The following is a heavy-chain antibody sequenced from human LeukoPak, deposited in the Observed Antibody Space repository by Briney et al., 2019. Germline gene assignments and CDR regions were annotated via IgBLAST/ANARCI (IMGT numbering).Heavy chain of an antibody. CDR3: ARSFYYYDSDY. CDR2: ISSSGSTI. J-gene: IGHJ4*02. V-gene: IGHV3-11*04. CDR1: RFTFSDYY. Sequence: GGSLRLSCAASRFTFSDYYMSWIRQAPGRGLEWVSYISSSGSTIYYADSVKGRFTISRDNAKNSLYLQMNSLRAEDTAVYYCARSFYYYDSDYWGQGTLVTVSS. D-gene: IGHD3-22*01.